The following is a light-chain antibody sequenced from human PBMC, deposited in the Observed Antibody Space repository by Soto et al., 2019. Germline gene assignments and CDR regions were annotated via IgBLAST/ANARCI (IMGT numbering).Light chain of an antibody. J-gene: IGKJ1*01. CDR2: GAS. Sequence: IVLTHSPGTLSLSARYGSMPPLRASRTVISDYLTWYQQTPGQAPRLLIYGASNRATGIPDRFSGSGSGTDFTLTISRLEPEDFAVYYCQQYGSSGTFGQGTKVDIK. CDR3: QQYGSSGT. V-gene: IGKV3-20*01. CDR1: RTVISDY.